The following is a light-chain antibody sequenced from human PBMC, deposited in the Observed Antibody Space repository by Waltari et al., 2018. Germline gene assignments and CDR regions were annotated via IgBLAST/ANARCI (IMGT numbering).Light chain of an antibody. CDR2: EVN. V-gene: IGLV2-8*01. CDR1: FSDIGSTNF. J-gene: IGLJ1*01. Sequence: QSALTQPPSASGSPGQSVTISCTGTFSDIGSTNFVSWYQQRPGKAPKLITYEVNKRAGGGPDLYSRSKSRNTAYLAGSGLQGEDEDDYYCRSDAGSDYPHAFGPGTNVTVL. CDR3: RSDAGSDYPHA.